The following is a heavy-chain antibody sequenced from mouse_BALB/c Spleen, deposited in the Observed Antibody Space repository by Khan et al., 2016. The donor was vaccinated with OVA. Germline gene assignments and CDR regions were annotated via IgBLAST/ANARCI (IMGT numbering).Heavy chain of an antibody. CDR3: AKGGGGNRFAY. CDR1: GYTFTDFT. Sequence: VQLQESGAELVRPGVSVKISCKGSGYTFTDFTLHWVKQSHAMSLEWIGVISTYYGDATYNQRFKDKATMTVDKSSSTAYMELARLTSEDSAIDYVAKGGGGNRFAYWGQGTLVTVSA. J-gene: IGHJ3*01. CDR2: ISTYYGDA. V-gene: IGHV1S137*01.